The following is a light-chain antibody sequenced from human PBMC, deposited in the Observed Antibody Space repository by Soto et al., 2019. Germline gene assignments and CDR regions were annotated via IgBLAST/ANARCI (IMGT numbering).Light chain of an antibody. CDR3: QQSFNTPQT. CDR2: ATS. CDR1: QAISSW. V-gene: IGKV1-12*01. J-gene: IGKJ1*01. Sequence: DIQMTQSPSSVSASVGDRVTITFRASQAISSWLAWYQQKPGKAPKLLIYATSTLQSGVSSRFSGSGSGTDFTLTISSLQPEDFATYYCQQSFNTPQTFGQGTKVDIK.